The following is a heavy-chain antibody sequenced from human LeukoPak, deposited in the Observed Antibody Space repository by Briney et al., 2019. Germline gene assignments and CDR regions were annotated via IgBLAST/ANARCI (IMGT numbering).Heavy chain of an antibody. CDR1: GGSISSDGYY. J-gene: IGHJ5*02. D-gene: IGHD6-13*01. CDR3: ARDHWIAANWFDP. CDR2: IYHSGST. Sequence: PSETLSLTCTVSGGSISSDGYYWSWIRQPPGKGLEWIGYIYHSGSTYYNPSLKSRVTISVDRSKNQFSLKLSSVTAADTAVYYCARDHWIAANWFDPWGQGTLVTVSS. V-gene: IGHV4-30-2*01.